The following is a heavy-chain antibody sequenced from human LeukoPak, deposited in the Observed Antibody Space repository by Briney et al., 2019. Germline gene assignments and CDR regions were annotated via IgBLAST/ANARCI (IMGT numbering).Heavy chain of an antibody. J-gene: IGHJ4*02. CDR3: ARGRAVLRAFDY. V-gene: IGHV4-34*01. CDR2: INHSGST. D-gene: IGHD3-10*01. Sequence: SEALSLTCAVYGGSFSGYYWSWIRQPPGKGLEWIGEINHSGSTNYNPSLKSRVTISVDTSKNQFSLKLSSVTAADTAVYYCARGRAVLRAFDYWGQGTLVTVSS. CDR1: GGSFSGYY.